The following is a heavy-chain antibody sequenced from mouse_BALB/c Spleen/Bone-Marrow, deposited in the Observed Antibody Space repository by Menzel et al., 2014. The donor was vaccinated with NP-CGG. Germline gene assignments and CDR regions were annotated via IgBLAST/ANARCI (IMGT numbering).Heavy chain of an antibody. Sequence: DVKLQESGPGLVKPSQSLSLTCTVTGYSITSDYAWNWIRQFPGHKLEWMGYISYSGHTTYNPSLKSRISISRDTSKNQFFLQLNSVTTEDTATYYCARGGYDDAMDYWGQGTSVTVSS. V-gene: IGHV3-2*02. CDR2: ISYSGHT. CDR1: GYSITSDYA. J-gene: IGHJ4*01. D-gene: IGHD2-12*01. CDR3: ARGGYDDAMDY.